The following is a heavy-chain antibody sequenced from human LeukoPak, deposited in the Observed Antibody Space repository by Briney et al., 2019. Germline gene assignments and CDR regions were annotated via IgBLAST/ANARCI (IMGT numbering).Heavy chain of an antibody. Sequence: SVKVSCKASGSTFTSSAVQWVRQARGQRLEWIGWIVVGSGNTNYAQKFQERVTITRDMSTSTAYMELSSLRSEDTAVYYCAADRYDSSGYYHFDYWGQGTLVTVSS. CDR3: AADRYDSSGYYHFDY. V-gene: IGHV1-58*01. J-gene: IGHJ4*02. D-gene: IGHD3-22*01. CDR2: IVVGSGNT. CDR1: GSTFTSSA.